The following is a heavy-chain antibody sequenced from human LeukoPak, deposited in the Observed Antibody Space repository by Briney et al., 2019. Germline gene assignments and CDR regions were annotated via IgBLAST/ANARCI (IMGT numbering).Heavy chain of an antibody. CDR2: INHSGST. CDR3: ASKRSRSHFDL. V-gene: IGHV4-34*01. CDR1: GGSFSGYY. D-gene: IGHD4-17*01. J-gene: IGHJ2*01. Sequence: PSETLSLTCAVYGGSFSGYYWSWIRQPPGKGLEWIGEINHSGSTNYNPSLKSRVTISVDTSKNQFSLKLSSVTAADTAVYYCASKRSRSHFDLWGRGTLVTVSS.